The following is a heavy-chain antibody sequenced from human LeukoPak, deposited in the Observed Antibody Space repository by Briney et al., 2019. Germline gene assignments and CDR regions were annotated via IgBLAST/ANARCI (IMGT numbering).Heavy chain of an antibody. D-gene: IGHD3-22*01. Sequence: ASVKVSCKASGYTFTDYYMHWVRQAPGQGLEWMGRIKPNSGGTNYGQKFQGRVTMTRDTSISIAYMELSNLRSDDTAVYYCARAGVWDSSDTSGYHNGAFDIWGRGTMVTVSS. CDR3: ARAGVWDSSDTSGYHNGAFDI. CDR2: IKPNSGGT. V-gene: IGHV1-2*06. CDR1: GYTFTDYY. J-gene: IGHJ3*02.